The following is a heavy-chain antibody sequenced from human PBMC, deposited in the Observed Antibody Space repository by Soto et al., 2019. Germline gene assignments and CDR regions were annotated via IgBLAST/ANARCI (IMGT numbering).Heavy chain of an antibody. CDR1: GYTFTSYA. CDR3: ARGISGLDF. Sequence: QVQLVQSGAEEKKPGASVKVSCKASGYTFTSYAMHWVRXAPGQRLEWMGWINAGNGNTKYSQKFQGRVTITRDTSXXXXXXXXXXXXXXDTAVYYCARGISGLDFWGQGTLVTVSS. J-gene: IGHJ4*02. D-gene: IGHD5-12*01. V-gene: IGHV1-3*05. CDR2: INAGNGNT.